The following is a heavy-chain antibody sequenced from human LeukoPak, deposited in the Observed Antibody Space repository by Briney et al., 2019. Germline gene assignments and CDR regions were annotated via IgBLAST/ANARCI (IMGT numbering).Heavy chain of an antibody. CDR3: AREGRDGSSRFFDP. CDR2: INANSGGT. CDR1: GYTFTGYY. Sequence: ASVKVSCKASGYTFTGYYMHWVRQAPGQGLEWMGWINANSGGTNYAQQFESRITMTRDTSSSYMELRGLRSDDTAVYYCAREGRDGSSRFFDPWGQGTLVTVSS. J-gene: IGHJ5*02. D-gene: IGHD5-24*01. V-gene: IGHV1-2*02.